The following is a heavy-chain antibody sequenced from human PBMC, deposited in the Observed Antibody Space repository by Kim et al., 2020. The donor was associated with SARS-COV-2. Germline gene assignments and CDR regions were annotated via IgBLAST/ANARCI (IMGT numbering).Heavy chain of an antibody. CDR1: GFFFGDYS. CDR3: ARGFGELLRDYYGMGV. D-gene: IGHD3-10*01. Sequence: GGSLRLSCTASGFFFGDYSMTWVRQAPGKGVEWVGCIRRKVYGGTPEYAASVKGRFTISRDDSKNIAYLQMNSLTTDDTAVYYCARGFGELLRDYYGMGVWGQGTTVIVSS. CDR2: IRRKVYGGTP. J-gene: IGHJ6*02. V-gene: IGHV3-49*04.